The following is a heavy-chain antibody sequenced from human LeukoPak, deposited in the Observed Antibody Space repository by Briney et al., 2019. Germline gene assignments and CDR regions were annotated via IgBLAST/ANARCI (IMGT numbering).Heavy chain of an antibody. CDR3: ARDQTYGSVKLYYYYSMDV. CDR1: GFTFSSNS. CDR2: ISSSSSYI. Sequence: PGGSLRLSCAAFGFTFSSNSMNWVRQAPGKGLEWVSSISSSSSYIYYADSVKGRFTISRDNAKNSLYLQMNSLRAEDTAVYYCARDQTYGSVKLYYYYSMDVWGQGTTVTVSS. V-gene: IGHV3-21*01. D-gene: IGHD3-10*01. J-gene: IGHJ6*02.